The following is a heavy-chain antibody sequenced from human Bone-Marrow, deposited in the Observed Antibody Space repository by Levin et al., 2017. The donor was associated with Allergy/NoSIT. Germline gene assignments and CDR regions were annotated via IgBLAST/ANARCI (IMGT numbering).Heavy chain of an antibody. V-gene: IGHV5-51*01. D-gene: IGHD2-15*01. Sequence: KVSCKGSGYTFTRYWIGWVRQMPGKGLEWMGLVYPADSETRYSPSFQGQVTISADESINTAYLQWSSLKASDTALYYRATLSTETTDEDCSGITCYFRTPSPRRYNSYYMDVWGKGTTVTVSS. J-gene: IGHJ6*03. CDR3: ATLSTETTDEDCSGITCYFRTPSPRRYNSYYMDV. CDR2: VYPADSET. CDR1: GYTFTRYW.